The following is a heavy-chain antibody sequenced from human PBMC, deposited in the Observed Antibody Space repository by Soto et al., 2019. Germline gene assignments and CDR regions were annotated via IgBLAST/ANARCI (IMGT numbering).Heavy chain of an antibody. D-gene: IGHD3-10*01. CDR3: ARPPTWDGESHY. J-gene: IGHJ4*02. V-gene: IGHV5-51*01. CDR1: GYSFTSKW. CDR2: IYPGDSDT. Sequence: GESLKISCKGSGYSFTSKWIGWVRQMPGKGLEWMGIIYPGDSDTRYSPSFQGQVTISVDKSISTAYLQWSSLKPSDTAMYYCARPPTWDGESHYWGQGTLLTVSS.